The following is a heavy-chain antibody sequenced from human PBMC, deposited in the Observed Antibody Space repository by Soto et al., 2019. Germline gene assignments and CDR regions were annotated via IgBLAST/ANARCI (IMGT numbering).Heavy chain of an antibody. Sequence: SVKVSCKVSGFTFSDSAVQWVRQARGQGLEWIGWIVAGSGNTNYAQKFQERVTITRDMSTSTAYMEVRSLRSEDTAVYYCAAGRTGGSYYGMDVWGQGTKVTVSS. J-gene: IGHJ6*02. CDR2: IVAGSGNT. D-gene: IGHD2-2*01. CDR3: AAGRTGGSYYGMDV. CDR1: GFTFSDSA. V-gene: IGHV1-58*01.